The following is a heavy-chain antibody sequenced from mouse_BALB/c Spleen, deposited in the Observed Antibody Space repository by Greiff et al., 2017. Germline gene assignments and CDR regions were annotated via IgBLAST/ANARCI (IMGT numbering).Heavy chain of an antibody. V-gene: IGHV5-4*02. CDR1: GFTFSDYY. Sequence: EVMLVESGGGLVKPGGSLKLSCAASGFTFSDYYMYWVRQTPEKRLEWVATISDGGSYTYYPDSVKGRFTISRDNAKNNLYLQMSSLKSEDTAMYYCARATMITTEYFDVWGAGTTVTVSS. J-gene: IGHJ1*01. CDR2: ISDGGSYT. CDR3: ARATMITTEYFDV. D-gene: IGHD2-4*01.